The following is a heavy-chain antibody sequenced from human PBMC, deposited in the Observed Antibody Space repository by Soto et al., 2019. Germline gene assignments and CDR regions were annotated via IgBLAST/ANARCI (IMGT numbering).Heavy chain of an antibody. J-gene: IGHJ4*02. Sequence: EVQLLESGGGLVQPGGSLRLSCAASGFTFSSYAMSWVRQAPGKGLEWVSAISGSGGSTYYADSVKGRFTISRDNSKNTLYLQMNSLRAEDTAVYYCAKGQEGDYDFWSAYGYFDYWGQGTLVTVSS. V-gene: IGHV3-23*01. CDR2: ISGSGGST. CDR3: AKGQEGDYDFWSAYGYFDY. CDR1: GFTFSSYA. D-gene: IGHD3-3*01.